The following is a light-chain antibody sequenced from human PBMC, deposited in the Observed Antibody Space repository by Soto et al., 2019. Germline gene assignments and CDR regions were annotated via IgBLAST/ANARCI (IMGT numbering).Light chain of an antibody. V-gene: IGLV2-14*02. J-gene: IGLJ1*01. CDR3: SSYASSTTPYV. CDR1: SSDVGSYNL. CDR2: EGS. Sequence: QSALTQPASVSGCPGQSITISCTGTSSDVGSYNLVSWYQQHPGKAPKLMIYEGSKRPSGVSNRFSGSKSGNTASLTISGLQAEDEADYYCSSYASSTTPYVFGTGTKVTVL.